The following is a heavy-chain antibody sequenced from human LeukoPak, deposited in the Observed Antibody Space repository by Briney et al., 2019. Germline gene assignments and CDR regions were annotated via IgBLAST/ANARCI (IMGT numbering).Heavy chain of an antibody. V-gene: IGHV1-69*05. Sequence: SVHVSCKASGYTFTSYGISWVRPAPGQGLEGMGRIIPIFGTANYAQKFQGRVTITTDESTSTAYMELSSLRSEDTAVYYCAEGGYSYGKYFDYWGQGTLVTVSS. D-gene: IGHD5-18*01. CDR3: AEGGYSYGKYFDY. CDR2: IIPIFGTA. CDR1: GYTFTSYG. J-gene: IGHJ4*02.